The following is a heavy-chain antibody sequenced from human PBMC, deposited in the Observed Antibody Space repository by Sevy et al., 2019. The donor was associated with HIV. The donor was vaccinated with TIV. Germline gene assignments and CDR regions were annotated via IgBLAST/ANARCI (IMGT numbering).Heavy chain of an antibody. Sequence: GGSLRLSCAASGFTFSKYSMSWVRQPPGKGLECVSTLSFGCGEINHADSVKGRFTISRDNSKNSLYLQMNNLRAEDTAAYYCAREGCTKPHDYWGQGTLVTVSS. CDR2: LSFGCGEI. D-gene: IGHD2-8*01. V-gene: IGHV3-23*01. CDR3: AREGCTKPHDY. J-gene: IGHJ4*02. CDR1: GFTFSKYS.